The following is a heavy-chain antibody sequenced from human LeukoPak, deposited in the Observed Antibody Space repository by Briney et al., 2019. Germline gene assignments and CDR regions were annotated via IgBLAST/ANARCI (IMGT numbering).Heavy chain of an antibody. CDR3: ASYCSSTSCSRAVNYYYYGMDV. J-gene: IGHJ6*02. D-gene: IGHD2-2*01. V-gene: IGHV1-8*01. CDR2: MNPNSGNT. Sequence: ASVKVSCKASGYTFTSYDINWVRQATGQGLEWMGWMNPNSGNTGYALKFQGRVTMTRNTSISTAYMELSSLRSEDTAVYYCASYCSSTSCSRAVNYYYYGMDVWGQGTTVTVSS. CDR1: GYTFTSYD.